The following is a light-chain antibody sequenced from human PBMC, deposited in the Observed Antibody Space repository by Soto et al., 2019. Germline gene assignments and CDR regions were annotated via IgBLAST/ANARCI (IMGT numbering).Light chain of an antibody. CDR3: HQCYYSPLT. CDR2: GAS. Sequence: EIVLTQSPGTLSLSPGERATLSCRASQSVTNNYLAWYQQKPGQAPRLLIYGASNRATGIPDRFSGSGSGTDFTLTINRLEPEDFAVYYCHQCYYSPLTFGGGTKVEIK. V-gene: IGKV3-20*01. J-gene: IGKJ4*01. CDR1: QSVTNNY.